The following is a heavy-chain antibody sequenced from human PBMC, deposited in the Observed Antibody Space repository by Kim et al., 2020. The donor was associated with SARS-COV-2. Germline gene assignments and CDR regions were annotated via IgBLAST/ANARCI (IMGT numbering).Heavy chain of an antibody. J-gene: IGHJ4*02. CDR2: FSGNSNYM. CDR1: GFTFSTHT. CDR3: ASRRYTGTYYYFDY. V-gene: IGHV3-21*01. Sequence: GGSLRLSCAASGFTFSTHTMNWVRRAPGKGLEWVSSFSGNSNYMYYADSVKGRFTVSRDNAKNSLYLQMNSLRAEDTAVYYCASRRYTGTYYYFDYWGQG. D-gene: IGHD1-26*01.